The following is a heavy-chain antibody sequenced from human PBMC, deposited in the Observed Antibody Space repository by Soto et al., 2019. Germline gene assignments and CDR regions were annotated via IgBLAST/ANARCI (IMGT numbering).Heavy chain of an antibody. J-gene: IGHJ4*02. CDR1: GDSVSSNTAA. D-gene: IGHD6-19*01. Sequence: SQTLSLTCAISGDSVSSNTAAWNWISSSPSRGLEWLGRTYYRSNWRHDYAVSVKRRITVNPDTSKNHFSLQLNSVPPDDKAVYYCARGVAGSGFDLWGQGTLVTVSS. CDR3: ARGVAGSGFDL. CDR2: TYYRSNWRH. V-gene: IGHV6-1*01.